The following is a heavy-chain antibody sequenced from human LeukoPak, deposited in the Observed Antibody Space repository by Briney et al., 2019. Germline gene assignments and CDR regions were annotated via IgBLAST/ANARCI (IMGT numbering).Heavy chain of an antibody. CDR2: IYYTGST. J-gene: IGHJ4*02. CDR1: GGSISSYS. V-gene: IGHV4-59*08. D-gene: IGHD5-12*01. Sequence: SETLSLTCTVPGGSISSYSWSWIRQPPGKGLEWIGYIYYTGSTNYNPSLKSRVSISVDTSKNQFSLKLSSVTAADTAVYYCARKRGYLEVAFDHWGQGTLVTVSS. CDR3: ARKRGYLEVAFDH.